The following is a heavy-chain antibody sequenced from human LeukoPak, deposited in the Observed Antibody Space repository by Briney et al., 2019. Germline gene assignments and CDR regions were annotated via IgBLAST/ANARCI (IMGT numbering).Heavy chain of an antibody. CDR2: LYTGGDT. J-gene: IGHJ4*02. CDR3: AGGQMFTSGGFES. V-gene: IGHV3-53*01. CDR1: ASSVSEKY. D-gene: IGHD6-19*01. Sequence: GGSLSLSCAPSASSVSEKYMSWVRQAPGKGLEWVSVLYTGGDTFYADSVRGRFTISRDNFRNTVSLQMNSLRADDTALYYCAGGQMFTSGGFESWGQGALVTVSS.